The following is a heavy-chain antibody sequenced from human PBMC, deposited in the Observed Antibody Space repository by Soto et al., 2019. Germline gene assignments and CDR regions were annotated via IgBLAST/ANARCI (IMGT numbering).Heavy chain of an antibody. CDR3: ARMVVAATPKPPHDYGPLYYFDY. J-gene: IGHJ4*02. CDR2: IIPIFGTA. CDR1: GGTFSSYA. Sequence: GASVKVSCKASGGTFSSYAISWVRQAPGQGLEWMGGIIPIFGTANYAQKFQGRVTITADESTSTAYMELSSLRSEDTAVYYCARMVVAATPKPPHDYGPLYYFDYWGQGTLVTVSS. D-gene: IGHD2-15*01. V-gene: IGHV1-69*13.